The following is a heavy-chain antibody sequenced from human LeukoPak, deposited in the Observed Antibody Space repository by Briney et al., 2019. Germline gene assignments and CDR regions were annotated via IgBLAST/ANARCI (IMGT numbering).Heavy chain of an antibody. J-gene: IGHJ4*02. D-gene: IGHD6-13*01. Sequence: PGGSLRLSCAASGFTFSSYAMSWVRQAPGKGLEWVSAISGSGGSTYYADSVKGRFTISRDNSKNTLYLQMNSLRAEDTAVYYCANSDLNLAAAGHFDYWGQGTLVTVSS. V-gene: IGHV3-23*01. CDR2: ISGSGGST. CDR1: GFTFSSYA. CDR3: ANSDLNLAAAGHFDY.